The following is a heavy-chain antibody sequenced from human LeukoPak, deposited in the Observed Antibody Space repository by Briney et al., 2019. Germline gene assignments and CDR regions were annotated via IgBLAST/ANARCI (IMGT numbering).Heavy chain of an antibody. CDR2: VYYSGDT. J-gene: IGHJ4*02. CDR3: ARHPFATPFDH. CDR1: GDSISGVY. D-gene: IGHD2-15*01. Sequence: SETLSLTCTVSGDSISGVYWSWIRQPPGKGLEWIGYVYYSGDTNYNPSLKSRVTMSLDTSKNQVSLRLSSVAAADTAVYYCARHPFATPFDHWGRGTLLTVSS. V-gene: IGHV4-59*08.